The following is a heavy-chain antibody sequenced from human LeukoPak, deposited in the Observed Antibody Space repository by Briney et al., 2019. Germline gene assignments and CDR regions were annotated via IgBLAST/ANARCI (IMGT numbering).Heavy chain of an antibody. V-gene: IGHV3-20*04. CDR1: GFTFDDYG. CDR3: ARSWRVSRFYLWSGYFAASDI. Sequence: GGSLRLSCAASGFTFDDYGMSWVRQVPGKGLEWVSNINWNGERTAYADSVKGRFTISRDNAKNSLYLQMNSLRVEDTAFYYCARSWRVSRFYLWSGYFAASDIWGQGTMVTVSS. D-gene: IGHD3-3*01. CDR2: INWNGERT. J-gene: IGHJ3*02.